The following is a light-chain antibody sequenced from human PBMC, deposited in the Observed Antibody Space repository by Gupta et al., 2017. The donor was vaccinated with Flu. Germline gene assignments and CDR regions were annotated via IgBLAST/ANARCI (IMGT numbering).Light chain of an antibody. Sequence: SALTQPPSASGSPGQSVTIPCTGTSTDNYNHVSWYQQHPGKAHNLMFYEDTKLTAGVPDRFSGSESGNAASLTVSGREEEDEADYYGDSHACNNHFEFGGGTNLTVL. V-gene: IGLV2-8*01. J-gene: IGLJ3*02. CDR1: STDNYNH. CDR3: DSHACNNHFE. CDR2: EDT.